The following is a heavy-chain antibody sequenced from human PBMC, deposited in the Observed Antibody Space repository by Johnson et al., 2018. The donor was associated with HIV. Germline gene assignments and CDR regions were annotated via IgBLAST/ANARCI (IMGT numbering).Heavy chain of an antibody. CDR1: GFTFNTYW. CDR3: AKTEDAFDI. Sequence: VQLVESGGGVVQPGGSLTLSCAASGFTFNTYWMTWVRQVPGKGLEWVANIKEDGSEKYYADSVKGRFTISRDNSKNTLYLQMNSLRAEDTAVYYCAKTEDAFDIWGQGTMVTVSS. CDR2: IKEDGSEK. V-gene: IGHV3-7*02. J-gene: IGHJ3*02.